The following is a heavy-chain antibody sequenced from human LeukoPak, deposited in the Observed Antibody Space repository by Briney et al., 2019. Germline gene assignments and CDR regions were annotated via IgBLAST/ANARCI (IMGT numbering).Heavy chain of an antibody. J-gene: IGHJ3*01. CDR2: FDLEVDEA. V-gene: IGHV1-24*01. CDR3: TTEGGNSFGWGFGAFNV. D-gene: IGHD2-21*01. Sequence: ASVKVSRKVSGYTLSELVIHWGRQAPGKGLRWRGGFDLEVDEAIYAQEFQGRVTMTEVTSTDTAFMEVNSLKSEDTAVYYCTTEGGNSFGWGFGAFNVWGQGTMVTVSS. CDR1: GYTLSELV.